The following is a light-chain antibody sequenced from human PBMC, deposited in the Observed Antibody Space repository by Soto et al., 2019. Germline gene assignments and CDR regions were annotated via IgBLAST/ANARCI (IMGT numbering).Light chain of an antibody. V-gene: IGKV1-5*01. Sequence: DILMSQSPSTLAASVGDRVTITFRASQSTGSWLAWYRQKTGKAPKLLIYDASRLESGVPSRFGGSGSGTEFTLTISSLQPDDFATYYCQQYYSYPWPFGQGTKVDIK. J-gene: IGKJ1*01. CDR2: DAS. CDR1: QSTGSW. CDR3: QQYYSYPWP.